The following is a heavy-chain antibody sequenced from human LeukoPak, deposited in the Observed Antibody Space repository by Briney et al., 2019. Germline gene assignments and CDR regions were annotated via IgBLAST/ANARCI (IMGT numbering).Heavy chain of an antibody. CDR1: GFTFSTYA. V-gene: IGHV3-23*01. J-gene: IGHJ5*02. D-gene: IGHD1-26*01. CDR2: IFGSGAGT. Sequence: GGSLRLSCTASGFTFSTYAMNWVRQAPGKGLEWVSVIFGSGAGTNYADSVKGRFTISRDNSKNTLYLQMNSLRAEDTAVYYCANPVGASEGDWFDPWAREPWSPSPQ. CDR3: ANPVGASEGDWFDP.